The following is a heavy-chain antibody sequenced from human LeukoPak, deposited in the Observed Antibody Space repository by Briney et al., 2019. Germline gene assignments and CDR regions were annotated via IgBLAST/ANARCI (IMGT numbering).Heavy chain of an antibody. CDR1: GYTFTGYY. CDR3: ARVKGAYYDFWSGYLNSGYYYYYYMDV. Sequence: ASVKVSCKASGYTFTGYYMHWVRQAPGQGLEWMGWINPNSGNTGYAQKFQGRVTITRNTSISTAYMELSSLRSEDTAVYYCARVKGAYYDFWSGYLNSGYYYYYYMDVWGKGTTVTVSS. J-gene: IGHJ6*03. D-gene: IGHD3-3*01. V-gene: IGHV1-8*03. CDR2: INPNSGNT.